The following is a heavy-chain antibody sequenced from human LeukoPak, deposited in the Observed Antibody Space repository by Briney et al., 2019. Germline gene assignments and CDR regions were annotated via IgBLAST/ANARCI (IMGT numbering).Heavy chain of an antibody. CDR2: INPNSGGT. D-gene: IGHD3-16*01. Sequence: ASVKVSCQASGYSFTGYYMHWVRQPPGQGLEWLGWINPNSGGTNYGQKFQGRVNMARDTSITTAYMELSSLRSDDAGVYYCAGRGSTGNWYFDLWGGGSLVTVSS. CDR3: AGRGSTGNWYFDL. J-gene: IGHJ2*01. V-gene: IGHV1-2*02. CDR1: GYSFTGYY.